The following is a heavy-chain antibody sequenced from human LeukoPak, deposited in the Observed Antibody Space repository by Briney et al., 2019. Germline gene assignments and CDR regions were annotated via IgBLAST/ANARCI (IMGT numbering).Heavy chain of an antibody. CDR2: ISAYNGNT. D-gene: IGHD3-3*01. CDR3: ARQITIFGVVMGAGYYYYMDV. J-gene: IGHJ6*03. Sequence: ASVKVSCKASGYTFTSYGISWVQQAPGQGLEWMGWISAYNGNTNYAQKLQGRVTMTTDTSTSTAYMELRSLRSDDTAVYYCARQITIFGVVMGAGYYYYMDVWGKRTTVTVSS. V-gene: IGHV1-18*01. CDR1: GYTFTSYG.